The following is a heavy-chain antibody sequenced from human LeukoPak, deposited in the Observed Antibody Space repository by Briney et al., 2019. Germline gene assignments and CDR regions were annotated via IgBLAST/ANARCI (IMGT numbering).Heavy chain of an antibody. J-gene: IGHJ3*02. CDR1: GYTFTSYG. CDR2: ISAYNGNT. D-gene: IGHD3-22*01. CDR3: AASGYYYGDDAFDI. V-gene: IGHV1-18*01. Sequence: ASVKVSCKASGYTFTSYGISWVRQAPGQGLEWMGWISAYNGNTNYAQKLQGRVTMTTDTSTSTAYMELRSLRSDDTAVYYCAASGYYYGDDAFDIWGQGTMVTVSS.